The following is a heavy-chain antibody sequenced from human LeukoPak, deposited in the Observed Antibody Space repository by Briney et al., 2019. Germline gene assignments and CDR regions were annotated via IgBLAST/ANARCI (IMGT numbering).Heavy chain of an antibody. Sequence: GGSLRLSCAASGFTFSYYGFHWVRQAPGQGLEWVSFIRFDGHDKFYAETVKGRFTISKDTSRNTLYLQMNSLRPEDTAVYYCAKDLMRDRWFGESWGQGTLVTVSS. CDR1: GFTFSYYG. CDR3: AKDLMRDRWFGES. V-gene: IGHV3-30*02. J-gene: IGHJ5*02. D-gene: IGHD3-10*01. CDR2: IRFDGHDK.